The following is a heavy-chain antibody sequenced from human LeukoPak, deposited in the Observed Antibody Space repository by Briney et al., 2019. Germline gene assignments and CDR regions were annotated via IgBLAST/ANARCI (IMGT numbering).Heavy chain of an antibody. CDR1: GYSISSGYY. CDR3: ARGIFRDGYNLGWFDP. V-gene: IGHV4-38-2*02. J-gene: IGHJ5*02. D-gene: IGHD5-24*01. CDR2: VYHVGTT. Sequence: SETLSLTCTVSGYSISSGYYWGWIRQPPGKGLEWIGVYHVGTTDYNPSLTSRVTISVDGSKNQMSLTLSSVAAEDTAVYYCARGIFRDGYNLGWFDPWGQGTLVTVSS.